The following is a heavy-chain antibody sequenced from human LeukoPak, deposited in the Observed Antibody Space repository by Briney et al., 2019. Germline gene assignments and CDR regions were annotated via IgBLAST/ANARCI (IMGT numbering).Heavy chain of an antibody. CDR1: GFTFSSYW. J-gene: IGHJ4*02. V-gene: IGHV3-48*02. CDR2: ISSSSSTI. Sequence: PGGSLRLSCAASGFTFSSYWMHWVRQAPGKGLEWVSYISSSSSTIYYADSVKGRFTISRDNAKNSLCLQMNSLRDEDTAVYYCARDGRGYSYGSVSLWGQGTLVTVSS. CDR3: ARDGRGYSYGSVSL. D-gene: IGHD5-18*01.